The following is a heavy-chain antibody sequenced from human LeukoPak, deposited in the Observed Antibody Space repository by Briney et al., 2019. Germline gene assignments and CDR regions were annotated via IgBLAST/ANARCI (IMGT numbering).Heavy chain of an antibody. CDR2: INPNSGGT. D-gene: IGHD2-2*01. J-gene: IGHJ4*02. CDR3: AREADCSGTSCYSQFLDY. Sequence: ASVKVSCKASGYTFTGYYMHWERQAPGQGLEWMGWINPNSGGTNYAKKFQGRVTMTRDTSINTAYMELSRLRSNDTAVYYCAREADCSGTSCYSQFLDYWGQGTLVTVSS. CDR1: GYTFTGYY. V-gene: IGHV1-2*02.